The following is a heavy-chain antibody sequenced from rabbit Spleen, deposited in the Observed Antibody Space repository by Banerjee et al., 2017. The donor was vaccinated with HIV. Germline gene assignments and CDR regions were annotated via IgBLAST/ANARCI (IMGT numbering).Heavy chain of an antibody. CDR1: GFSFSNKAV. CDR2: INAVTGKA. Sequence: QERLVESGGGLVKPEGSLKLSCTASGFSFSNKAVMCWVRQAPGKGLEWIACINAVTGKAVYASWAKGRFTFSKTSSTTVTLQVTSLTAADTATYFCARDLAYVIGWNFNLWGPGTLVTVS. CDR3: ARDLAYVIGWNFNL. J-gene: IGHJ4*01. D-gene: IGHD6-1*01. V-gene: IGHV1S45*01.